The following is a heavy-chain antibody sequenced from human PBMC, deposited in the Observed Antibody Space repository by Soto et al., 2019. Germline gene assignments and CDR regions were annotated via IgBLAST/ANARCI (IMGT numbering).Heavy chain of an antibody. CDR3: ARGSYYDSSGYYGGIWFEY. CDR2: IYHSGST. CDR1: VGSISSGGYS. D-gene: IGHD3-22*01. Sequence: SETLSLTCAFSVGSISSGGYSCSWIRQPPGKGLEWIGYIYHSGSTYYNPSLKSRVTISVDRSKNQFSLKLSSVTAADTAVYYCARGSYYDSSGYYGGIWFEYWGQGTLVTVSS. J-gene: IGHJ4*02. V-gene: IGHV4-30-2*01.